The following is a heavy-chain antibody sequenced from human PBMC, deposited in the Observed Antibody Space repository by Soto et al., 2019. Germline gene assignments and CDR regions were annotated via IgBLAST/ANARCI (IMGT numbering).Heavy chain of an antibody. J-gene: IGHJ4*02. D-gene: IGHD5-12*01. V-gene: IGHV3-21*01. CDR2: ISSSSSYI. CDR1: GFTFSSYS. Sequence: GGSLRLSCAASGFTFSSYSMNWVRQAPGKGLEWVSSISSSSSYIYYADSVKGRFTISRDNAKNSLYLQMNSLRAEDTAVYYCVRGLFSGYDQAFDYWGQGALVTVSS. CDR3: VRGLFSGYDQAFDY.